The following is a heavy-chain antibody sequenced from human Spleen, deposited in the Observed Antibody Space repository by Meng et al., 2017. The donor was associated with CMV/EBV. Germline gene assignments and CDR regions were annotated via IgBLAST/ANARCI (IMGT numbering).Heavy chain of an antibody. D-gene: IGHD3-16*01. Sequence: GESLKISCAASGFTFSSYAMSWVRQAPGKGLEWVSAISGSGGSTYYADSVKGRFTISRDNAKNSLYLQMNTLKTEDTALYYCAKEGVGGFDYWGQGTLVTVSS. CDR1: GFTFSSYA. CDR3: AKEGVGGFDY. CDR2: ISGSGGST. J-gene: IGHJ4*02. V-gene: IGHV3-23*01.